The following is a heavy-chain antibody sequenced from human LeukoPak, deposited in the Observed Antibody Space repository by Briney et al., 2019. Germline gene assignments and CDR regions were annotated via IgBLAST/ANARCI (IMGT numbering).Heavy chain of an antibody. CDR2: IYYSGST. CDR1: GGSISSYY. CDR3: ATASALYTSSRSWFDP. J-gene: IGHJ5*02. V-gene: IGHV4-59*01. Sequence: PSETLSLTCTVSGGSISSYYWSWIRQPPGKGLEWIGYIYYSGSTNYNPSLKSRVTISVDTSKNQFSQKLSSVTAADTAMYYCATASALYTSSRSWFDPWGQGTLVTVSS. D-gene: IGHD6-13*01.